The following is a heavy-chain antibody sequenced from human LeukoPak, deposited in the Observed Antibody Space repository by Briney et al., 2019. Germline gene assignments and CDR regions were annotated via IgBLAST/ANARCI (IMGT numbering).Heavy chain of an antibody. CDR1: GYSISSGYY. D-gene: IGHD1-26*01. V-gene: IGHV4-38-2*01. Sequence: PSETLSLXCAVSGYSISSGYYWGWIRQPPGKGLEWIGSIYHSGSTYYNPSLKSRVTISVDTSKNQFSLKLSSVTAADTAVYYCARRSVVGATSQFDYWGQGTLVTVSS. CDR2: IYHSGST. J-gene: IGHJ4*02. CDR3: ARRSVVGATSQFDY.